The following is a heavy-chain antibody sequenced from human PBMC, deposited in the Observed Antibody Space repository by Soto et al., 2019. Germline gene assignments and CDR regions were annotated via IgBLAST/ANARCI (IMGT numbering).Heavy chain of an antibody. V-gene: IGHV1-18*01. Sequence: QVHVVQSGAEVKKPGDSVKVSCKTSGYIFSDYGINWVRQAPGQGLEWKGWISTYSGNANLGQKFQGRVRMTRDTSTSTAYMEVRSLRSDDTAVYYCAKRTSGTTWGESDYWGQGTLVTVSS. J-gene: IGHJ4*02. CDR3: AKRTSGTTWGESDY. CDR2: ISTYSGNA. D-gene: IGHD4-17*01. CDR1: GYIFSDYG.